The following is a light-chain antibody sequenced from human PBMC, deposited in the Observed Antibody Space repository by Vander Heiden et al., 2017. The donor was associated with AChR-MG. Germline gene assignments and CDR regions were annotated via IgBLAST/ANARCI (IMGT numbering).Light chain of an antibody. V-gene: IGKV3-11*01. J-gene: IGKJ1*01. CDR1: QTVSNY. CDR3: QQRFTWPLT. CDR2: DAI. Sequence: DIVLTQSPATLSLSPGERATLSCRASQTVSNYIVWYQQKAGQAPRLLIYDAIKSATGIPARFSGSVSGADFTLSISSLEREDSAIYYCQQRFTWPLTFGQGTTVEIK.